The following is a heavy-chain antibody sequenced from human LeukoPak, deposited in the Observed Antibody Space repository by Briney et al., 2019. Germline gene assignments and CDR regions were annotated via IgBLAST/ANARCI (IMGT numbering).Heavy chain of an antibody. Sequence: EAGGSLRLSCAASGFTFSSYGMHWVRQAPGKGLEWVAFIRYDGSNKYYADSVKGRFTISRDNSKNTLYLQMNSLRAEDTAVYYCARAGGWLPLWYYYYYMDVWGKGTTVTVSS. J-gene: IGHJ6*03. CDR2: IRYDGSNK. D-gene: IGHD5-12*01. V-gene: IGHV3-30*02. CDR1: GFTFSSYG. CDR3: ARAGGWLPLWYYYYYMDV.